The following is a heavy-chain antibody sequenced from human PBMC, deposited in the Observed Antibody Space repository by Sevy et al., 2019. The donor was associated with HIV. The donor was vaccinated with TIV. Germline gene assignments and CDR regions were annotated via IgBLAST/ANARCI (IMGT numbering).Heavy chain of an antibody. CDR3: AKLYGILTGHDFGFDY. V-gene: IGHV3-11*01. CDR1: GFTFSDYF. J-gene: IGHJ4*02. CDR2: MSSSGYTI. D-gene: IGHD3-9*01. Sequence: GGSLRLSCAASGFTFSDYFMSWIRQAPGKGLEWVSYMSSSGYTIYYADSMKGRFTISRDNAKNSLYLQMNSLRAEDTAVYYCAKLYGILTGHDFGFDYWGQGALVTVSS.